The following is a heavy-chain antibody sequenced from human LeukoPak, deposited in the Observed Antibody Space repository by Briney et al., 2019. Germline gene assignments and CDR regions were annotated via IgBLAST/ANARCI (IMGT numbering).Heavy chain of an antibody. Sequence: ASVKVSCKASGYTFSSYAMSWVRQAPGQGLEWMGRISAYTGNTNYAQNLQGRVTMTTDTSTNTAYMELRSLRSDDTAVYYCARGKKDYYDYDYWGQGTLVTVSS. CDR1: GYTFSSYA. J-gene: IGHJ4*02. V-gene: IGHV1-18*01. D-gene: IGHD3-22*01. CDR2: ISAYTGNT. CDR3: ARGKKDYYDYDY.